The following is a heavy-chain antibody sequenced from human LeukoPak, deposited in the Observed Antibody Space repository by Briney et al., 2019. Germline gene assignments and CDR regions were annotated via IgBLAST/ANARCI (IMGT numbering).Heavy chain of an antibody. D-gene: IGHD2-2*01. V-gene: IGHV1-8*01. CDR3: ARAMETVYRSSTSCHAASGAFDI. J-gene: IGHJ3*02. CDR2: MHPNSGNT. CDR1: EYTFTSYD. Sequence: GASVKVSCKASEYTFTSYDINWVRQAPGQGLEWMGWMHPNSGNTVYAQKFQGRVTMTRHNSINTAYMELSSLRSEDTAVYYCARAMETVYRSSTSCHAASGAFDIWGQGTMVTVSS.